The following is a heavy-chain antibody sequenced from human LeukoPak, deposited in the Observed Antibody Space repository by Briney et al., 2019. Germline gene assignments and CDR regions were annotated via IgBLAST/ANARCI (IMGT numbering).Heavy chain of an antibody. CDR2: IYYSGST. D-gene: IGHD2-15*01. CDR1: GGSISSSSYY. CDR3: ARGSLLLNPFDY. V-gene: IGHV4-39*07. Sequence: SETLSLTCTVSGGSISSSSYYWGWIRQPPGKGLEWIGSIYYSGSTYYNPSLKSRVTISVDTSKNQFSLKLSSVTAADTAVYYCARGSLLLNPFDYWGQGTLVTVSS. J-gene: IGHJ4*02.